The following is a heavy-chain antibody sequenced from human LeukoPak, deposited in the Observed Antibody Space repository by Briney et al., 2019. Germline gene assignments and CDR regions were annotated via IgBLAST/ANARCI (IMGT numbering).Heavy chain of an antibody. D-gene: IGHD6-6*01. CDR3: ARDGPYSTSSTHPP. CDR2: IKQDGSEK. V-gene: IGHV3-7*03. CDR1: GFTFSSPW. J-gene: IGHJ5*02. Sequence: GGSLRLSCAASGFTFSSPWISWVGRAQGKGLKWVANIKQDGSEKYYVGSVKGRFTISRDNAKNSLYVQMDSLRAEDTAVYYCARDGPYSTSSTHPPWGQGTLVTVSS.